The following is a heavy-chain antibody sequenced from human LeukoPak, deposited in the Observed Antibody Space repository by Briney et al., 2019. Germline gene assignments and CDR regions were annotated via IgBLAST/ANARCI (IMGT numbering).Heavy chain of an antibody. CDR3: ARQAYSSNLGWFDP. CDR1: GGSISSSTYY. J-gene: IGHJ5*02. Sequence: SDTLSLTCSVSGGSISSSTYYWGWIRQPPGKGLEWIGNIYNRGSTYYNPSLKSRVTISVDTSKNQFSLKLSSVTAADTAVYYCARQAYSSNLGWFDPWGQGTLVTVSS. V-gene: IGHV4-39*01. D-gene: IGHD6-13*01. CDR2: IYNRGST.